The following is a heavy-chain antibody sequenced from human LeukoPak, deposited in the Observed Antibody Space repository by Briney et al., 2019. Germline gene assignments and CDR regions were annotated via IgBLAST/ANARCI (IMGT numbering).Heavy chain of an antibody. CDR3: AREPSYYFDY. CDR1: GFTFSSYA. Sequence: GRSLRLSCAASGFTFSSYAMHWVRQAPAKGLEWVAVISYDGSNKYYADSVKGRFTISRDNSKNTLYLQMNSLRAEDTAVYYCAREPSYYFDYWGQGTLVSVSS. J-gene: IGHJ4*02. CDR2: ISYDGSNK. V-gene: IGHV3-30-3*01.